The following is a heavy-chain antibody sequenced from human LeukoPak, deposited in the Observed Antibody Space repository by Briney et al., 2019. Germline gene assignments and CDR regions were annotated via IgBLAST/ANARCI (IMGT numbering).Heavy chain of an antibody. Sequence: SETLSLTCAVYGGSFSGYSWSWIRQPPGKGLEWIGEINHSGSTNYNPCLKSRVTISVDTSKDQFSLKLSSVTAADTAVYYCARVGYGYVWGSYRFDYWGQGTLVTVSS. CDR1: GGSFSGYS. CDR3: ARVGYGYVWGSYRFDY. CDR2: INHSGST. J-gene: IGHJ4*02. D-gene: IGHD3-16*02. V-gene: IGHV4-34*01.